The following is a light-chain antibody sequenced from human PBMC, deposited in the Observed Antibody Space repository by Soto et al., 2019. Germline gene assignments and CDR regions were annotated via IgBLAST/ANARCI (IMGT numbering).Light chain of an antibody. J-gene: IGLJ1*01. CDR2: EVR. CDR3: SSYTSSSTYV. Sequence: QSVLTQPASVSGSPGQSITISCTGTSSDVGIYNYVSWYQENPGKAPKLMIYEVRNRPSGVSNRFSGSKSGNTASLTISGLQAEDEADYYCSSYTSSSTYVFGPGTKLTVL. V-gene: IGLV2-14*01. CDR1: SSDVGIYNY.